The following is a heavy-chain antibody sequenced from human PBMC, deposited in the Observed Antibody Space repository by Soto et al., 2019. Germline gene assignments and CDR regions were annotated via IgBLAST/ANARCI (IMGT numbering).Heavy chain of an antibody. CDR2: IDPRDSQT. Sequence: GESLKISFKGSGYSFAGYWITWVRQKPGKGLGWMGRIDPRDSQTYYSPSFRGHVTISVTKSITTVFLQWSSLRASDTAMYYCARQLYDSDTVPNFQYYFDSWGQGTLVTVSS. CDR3: ARQLYDSDTVPNFQYYFDS. J-gene: IGHJ4*02. V-gene: IGHV5-10-1*01. D-gene: IGHD3-22*01. CDR1: GYSFAGYW.